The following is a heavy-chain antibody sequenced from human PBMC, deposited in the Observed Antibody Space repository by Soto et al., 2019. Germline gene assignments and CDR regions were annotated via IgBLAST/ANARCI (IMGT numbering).Heavy chain of an antibody. D-gene: IGHD6-19*01. Sequence: ASVKVSCKASGYTFTSYGISWVRQAPGQGLEWMGWISAYNGNTNYAQKLQGRVTMTTDTSTSTAYMELRSPRSDDTAVYYCARGSAVAGTVSAFDIWGQGTMVTVSS. J-gene: IGHJ3*02. CDR1: GYTFTSYG. CDR2: ISAYNGNT. V-gene: IGHV1-18*01. CDR3: ARGSAVAGTVSAFDI.